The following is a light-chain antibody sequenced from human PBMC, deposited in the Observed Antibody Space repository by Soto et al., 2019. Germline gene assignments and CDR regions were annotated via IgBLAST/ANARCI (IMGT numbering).Light chain of an antibody. V-gene: IGLV1-47*01. Sequence: QSVLTQPPSASGTPGQRVTISCSGSSSNIGSNYVYWYQQFPGTAPKLLIYRNNQPPSGVPDRFSGSKSGTSASLAISGLRSEDEADYYCAAWDDSLRGVFGGGTQLTVL. CDR2: RNN. CDR1: SSNIGSNY. CDR3: AAWDDSLRGV. J-gene: IGLJ2*01.